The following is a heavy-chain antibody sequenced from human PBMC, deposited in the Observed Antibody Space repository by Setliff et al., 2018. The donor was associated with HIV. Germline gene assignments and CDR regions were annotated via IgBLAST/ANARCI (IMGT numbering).Heavy chain of an antibody. V-gene: IGHV4-61*02. CDR3: ARARYIVIRGDAGMDV. D-gene: IGHD3-10*01. CDR1: GGSINRGGYY. Sequence: PSETLSLTCTVSGGSINRGGYYWVWIRQPALKGLEWIVRIYTSGLTNYNPAIKSRVTISVDTSKNQVSLKLSSVTASDTAVYYCARARYIVIRGDAGMDVWGPGTTVTVSS. J-gene: IGHJ6*02. CDR2: IYTSGLT.